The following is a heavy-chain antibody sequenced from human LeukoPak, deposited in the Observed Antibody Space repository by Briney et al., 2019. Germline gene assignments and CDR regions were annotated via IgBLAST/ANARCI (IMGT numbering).Heavy chain of an antibody. CDR1: GFSFSNYG. Sequence: PGGSLRLSCAASGFSFSNYGMHWVRQSPGKGLEWGAVISFDGSIEYYADSVKGRFTISRDDSTNTLYLQMNSLRPEDSALYYCAKDLQHLVRTLSFDYWGQGTLVTVSS. D-gene: IGHD6-13*01. V-gene: IGHV3-30*18. J-gene: IGHJ4*02. CDR2: ISFDGSIE. CDR3: AKDLQHLVRTLSFDY.